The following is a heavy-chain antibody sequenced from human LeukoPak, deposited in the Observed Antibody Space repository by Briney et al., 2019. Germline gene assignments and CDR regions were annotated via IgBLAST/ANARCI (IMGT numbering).Heavy chain of an antibody. CDR1: GFTFSSYA. J-gene: IGHJ3*02. CDR2: ISYDGSTK. V-gene: IGHV3-30*18. Sequence: GGSLRLSCAASGFTFSSYAMSWVRQAPGKGLEWVAVISYDGSTKFYADSVRGRFTISRDNSKSTLYLLMNSLGAEDTAVYYCAKDRVGSFQNDAFNIWGQGTMVTVSS. D-gene: IGHD1-26*01. CDR3: AKDRVGSFQNDAFNI.